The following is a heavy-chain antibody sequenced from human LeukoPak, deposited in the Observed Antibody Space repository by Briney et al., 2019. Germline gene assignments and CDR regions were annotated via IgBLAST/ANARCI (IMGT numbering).Heavy chain of an antibody. CDR3: ARDLSTGEGFDY. CDR2: IYSGGST. CDR1: GFTVSSNY. Sequence: PGGSLRLSCAASGFTVSSNYMSWVRQDPGKGLEWVSVIYSGGSTYYADSVKGRFTISRDNSKNTLYLQMNSLRAEDTAVYYCARDLSTGEGFDYWGQGTLVTVSS. D-gene: IGHD5/OR15-5a*01. V-gene: IGHV3-66*02. J-gene: IGHJ4*02.